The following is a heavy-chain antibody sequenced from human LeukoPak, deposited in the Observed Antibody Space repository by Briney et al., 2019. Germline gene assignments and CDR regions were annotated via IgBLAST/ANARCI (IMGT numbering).Heavy chain of an antibody. CDR1: GGSISSYY. D-gene: IGHD2-2*01. Sequence: SETLSLTCTVSGGSISSYYWSWIRRPAGKGLEWIGRIYTSGSTNYNPSLKSRVTMSVDTSKNQFSLKLSSVTAADTAMYYCARRSYCYSTSCYGYWFDSWGQGTLVTVSS. CDR2: IYTSGST. J-gene: IGHJ5*01. V-gene: IGHV4-4*07. CDR3: ARRSYCYSTSCYGYWFDS.